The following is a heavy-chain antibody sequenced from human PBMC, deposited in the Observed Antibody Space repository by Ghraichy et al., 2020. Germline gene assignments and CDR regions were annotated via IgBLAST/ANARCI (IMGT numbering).Heavy chain of an antibody. V-gene: IGHV4-39*01. D-gene: IGHD3-22*01. J-gene: IGHJ2*01. Sequence: SCTVSGGAIYNSGHYWGWIRQSPGKGLEWIGSLFYSGNTYSNPSLKSRVTMSADTSKNQLSLVLSSVTAADTAVYYCAGSITMIRYFDLWGRGTLVTVSS. CDR3: AGSITMIRYFDL. CDR2: LFYSGNT. CDR1: GGAIYNSGHY.